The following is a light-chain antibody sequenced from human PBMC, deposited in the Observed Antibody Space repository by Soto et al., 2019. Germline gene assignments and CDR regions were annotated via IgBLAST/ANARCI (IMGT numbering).Light chain of an antibody. Sequence: QSALTQPRSVSGSPGQSVTISCTGTSSDVGGYNYVTWYQHHPGKAPKLMISDVNKRASGVPDRFSGSKSGNPASLTISGLQAEDEADYYCCSFGGRVFVFGTGTKLTVL. CDR2: DVN. CDR1: SSDVGGYNY. V-gene: IGLV2-11*01. J-gene: IGLJ1*01. CDR3: CSFGGRVFV.